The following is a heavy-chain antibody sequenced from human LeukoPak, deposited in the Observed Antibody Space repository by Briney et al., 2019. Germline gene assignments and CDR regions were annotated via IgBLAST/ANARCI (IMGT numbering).Heavy chain of an antibody. J-gene: IGHJ4*02. CDR2: ISGSGGSP. D-gene: IGHD3-22*01. V-gene: IGHV3-23*01. CDR3: AKVGEYDSSGYYSDCPDY. CDR1: GFTFSSYA. Sequence: GGSLRLSCAASGFTFSSYAMSGVRQAPGKGLEWVSAISGSGGSPYYADSVKGRFTISRDNSKDTLYLQMNSLRAEDTAVYYCAKVGEYDSSGYYSDCPDYWGQGTLVTVSS.